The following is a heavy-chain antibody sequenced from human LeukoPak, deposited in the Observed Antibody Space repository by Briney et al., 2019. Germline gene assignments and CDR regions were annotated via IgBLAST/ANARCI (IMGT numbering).Heavy chain of an antibody. CDR3: ARGLGRYCGSTRCYPI. CDR1: GGSISSGDYY. D-gene: IGHD2-2*01. J-gene: IGHJ3*02. Sequence: SETLSLTCTVSGGSISSGDYYWSWIRQPPGKGLEWIGYIYYSGSTYYNPSLKSRVTISVDTSKNQFSLKLNSVTAADTAVYYCARGLGRYCGSTRCYPIWGQGTMVTVSS. CDR2: IYYSGST. V-gene: IGHV4-30-4*01.